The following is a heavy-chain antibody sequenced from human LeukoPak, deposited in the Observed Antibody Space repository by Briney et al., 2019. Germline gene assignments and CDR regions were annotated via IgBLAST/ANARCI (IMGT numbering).Heavy chain of an antibody. CDR1: GFTFSRYW. Sequence: GGSLRLSCAVSGFTFSRYWMTWVRQAPGKGLEWVANIKVDGSEKYYVDAVKGRFTISRDNAKNSLYLQMNSLRAEDTAVYYCARDGARPGYWGQGTLVTVSS. J-gene: IGHJ4*02. CDR3: ARDGARPGY. D-gene: IGHD6-6*01. V-gene: IGHV3-7*01. CDR2: IKVDGSEK.